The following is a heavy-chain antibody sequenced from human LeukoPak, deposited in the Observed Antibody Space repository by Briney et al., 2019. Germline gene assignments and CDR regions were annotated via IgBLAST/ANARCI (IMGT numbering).Heavy chain of an antibody. J-gene: IGHJ4*02. Sequence: KVSCKASGYIFTRFGISWVRQAPGQGLEWMGWISAYNGNTNYAQKLQGRFTMTTDTSTSTAYMELRSLRSDDTAVYYCARAGIAVPAHFDYWGQGTLVTVSS. CDR1: GYIFTRFG. CDR2: ISAYNGNT. V-gene: IGHV1-18*01. D-gene: IGHD6-19*01. CDR3: ARAGIAVPAHFDY.